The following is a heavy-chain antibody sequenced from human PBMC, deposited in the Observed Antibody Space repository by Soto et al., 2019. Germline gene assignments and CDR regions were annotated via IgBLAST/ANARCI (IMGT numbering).Heavy chain of an antibody. Sequence: SETLSLTCDVSRYSINNNNWWSWVRQPPGGGLEWIGELHHGGSTNYNPSLESRATFSVDISKNQFFLKLSSVTAADTAVYYCTKNSAYALDYWGQGTLVTVSS. D-gene: IGHD5-12*01. J-gene: IGHJ4*02. CDR3: TKNSAYALDY. CDR2: LHHGGST. CDR1: RYSINNNNW. V-gene: IGHV4-4*02.